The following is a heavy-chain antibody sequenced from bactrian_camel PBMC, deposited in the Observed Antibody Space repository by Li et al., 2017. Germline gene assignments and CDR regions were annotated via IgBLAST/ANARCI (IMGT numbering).Heavy chain of an antibody. Sequence: QLVESGGGSVQAGGSLRLSCVASGYWSNSNCMAWFRRPSGREREGVAAIYTEGDTPIYADSVKGRFTISKDNNKYTLYLQMDNLKPDDTAMYYCAAARTVYAGDVLGKNQYEYWGQGTQVTVS. V-gene: IGHV3S1*01. CDR3: AAARTVYAGDVLGKNQYEY. J-gene: IGHJ4*01. CDR1: GYWSNSNC. CDR2: IYTEGDTP. D-gene: IGHD3*01.